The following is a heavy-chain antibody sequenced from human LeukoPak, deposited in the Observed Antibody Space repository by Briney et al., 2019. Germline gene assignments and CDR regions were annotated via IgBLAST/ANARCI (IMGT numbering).Heavy chain of an antibody. Sequence: SETLSLTCTVSGVSISTSSFFWDWIRQPPGKGLEWIGSIYYTGSTYYNPSLRSRLTISIDTSKNHFSLNLTSVTAADTALYYCARRQHSDYNDYYYYMDVWGKGTTVTVSS. D-gene: IGHD4-11*01. J-gene: IGHJ6*03. CDR3: ARRQHSDYNDYYYYMDV. CDR1: GVSISTSSFF. V-gene: IGHV4-39*02. CDR2: IYYTGST.